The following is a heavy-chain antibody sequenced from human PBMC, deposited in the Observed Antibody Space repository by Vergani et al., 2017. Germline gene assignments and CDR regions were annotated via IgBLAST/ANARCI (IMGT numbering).Heavy chain of an antibody. CDR1: GFTFRTDW. D-gene: IGHD2-8*01. J-gene: IGHJ6*02. CDR2: INSAGSST. CDR3: ARDCTSGGCPDNYGMDV. Sequence: EVQLVESGGGLVKPGGSLRRSCAASGFTFRTDWMSWVRQAPGKGLLWVSRINSAGSSTSHADSVKGRFTISRDNTNNSLFLQLRSLRAEDAAVYYCARDCTSGGCPDNYGMDVWGQGATVTVSS. V-gene: IGHV3-74*01.